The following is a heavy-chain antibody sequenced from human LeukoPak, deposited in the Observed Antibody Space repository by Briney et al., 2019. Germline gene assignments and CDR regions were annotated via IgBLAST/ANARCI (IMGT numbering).Heavy chain of an antibody. Sequence: SQTLSLTCAISGDSVSSNSASWNWIRLPPSRGLEWLGRTYYRSKWFNDYALSVKSRITINPDTSKNQFSLQLNSVTPEDTAVYYCARNSWFDPWGQGTLVTVSS. J-gene: IGHJ5*02. CDR2: TYYRSKWFN. CDR1: GDSVSSNSAS. V-gene: IGHV6-1*01. CDR3: ARNSWFDP.